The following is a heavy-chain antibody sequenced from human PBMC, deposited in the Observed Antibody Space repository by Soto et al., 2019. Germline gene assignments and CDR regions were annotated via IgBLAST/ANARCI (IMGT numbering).Heavy chain of an antibody. CDR3: ARIPVDTSMIYWLDP. V-gene: IGHV4-61*08. J-gene: IGHJ5*02. CDR1: GGSVSSGDYY. CDR2: IYYSGNT. Sequence: TSETLSLTVTVSGGSVSSGDYYWSFIRHPPGKGLEWIGYIYYSGNTNYNPSLKSRVIISVDTSKNLFSLKLTSVTAADPAVYYCARIPVDTSMIYWLDPWGQGTLVTVSS. D-gene: IGHD5-18*01.